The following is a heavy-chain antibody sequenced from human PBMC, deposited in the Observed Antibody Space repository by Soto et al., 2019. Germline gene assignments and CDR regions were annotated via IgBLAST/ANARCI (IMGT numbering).Heavy chain of an antibody. CDR1: GFSFSNYA. V-gene: IGHV3-23*01. CDR3: ARESEDLTSNFDY. CDR2: ITSSGDST. J-gene: IGHJ4*02. Sequence: EVQLLESGGGLVQPGGSLRLSCVVSGFSFSNYAMSWVRQAPGKGLEWVSSITSSGDSTYFADSVKGRFSISRDNAKNSLYLEMNSLRAEDTAVYYCARESEDLTSNFDYWGQGTLVTVSS.